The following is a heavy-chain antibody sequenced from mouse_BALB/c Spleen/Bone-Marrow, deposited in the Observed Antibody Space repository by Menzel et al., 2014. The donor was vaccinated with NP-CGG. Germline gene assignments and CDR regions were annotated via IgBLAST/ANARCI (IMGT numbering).Heavy chain of an antibody. J-gene: IGHJ4*01. Sequence: EVKLVESGGGLVKPGGSLKLSCAASGFTFSSYAMSWVRQTPEKRLEWVASISSGGSTFYPDSVKGRFTISRENARNILYLQMSSLRSEDTAMYYCVYGNYSYYYAMDFWDQRTSVTVSS. CDR2: ISSGGST. CDR3: VYGNYSYYYAMDF. CDR1: GFTFSSYA. V-gene: IGHV5-6-5*01. D-gene: IGHD2-1*01.